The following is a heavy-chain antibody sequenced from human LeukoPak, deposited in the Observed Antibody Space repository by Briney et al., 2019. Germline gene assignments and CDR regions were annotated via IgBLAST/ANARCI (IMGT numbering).Heavy chain of an antibody. V-gene: IGHV3-21*04. CDR2: ITSSSSYI. Sequence: GGSLRLSCAASGFTFSSYNMNWVRQAPGKGPEWVSSITSSSSYIYYADSVKGRFTISRDNAKNSLYLQMDSLRVEDTAVYYCARRLRLNAFDIWGQGTMVTVSS. D-gene: IGHD4-17*01. J-gene: IGHJ3*02. CDR3: ARRLRLNAFDI. CDR1: GFTFSSYN.